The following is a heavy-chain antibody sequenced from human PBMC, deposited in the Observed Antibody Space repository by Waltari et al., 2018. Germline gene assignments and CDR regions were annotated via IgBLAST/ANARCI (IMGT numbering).Heavy chain of an antibody. Sequence: QVQLQQWGAGLLKPSETLSLTCAVYGGSFRGYYWSWIRQPPGKGLEWIGEINHSGSTNYNPSLKSRVTISVDTSKNQFSLKLSSVTAADTAVYYCASLQFLEWPTPDAFDIWGQGTMVTVSS. V-gene: IGHV4-34*01. CDR2: INHSGST. J-gene: IGHJ3*02. CDR3: ASLQFLEWPTPDAFDI. CDR1: GGSFRGYY. D-gene: IGHD3-3*01.